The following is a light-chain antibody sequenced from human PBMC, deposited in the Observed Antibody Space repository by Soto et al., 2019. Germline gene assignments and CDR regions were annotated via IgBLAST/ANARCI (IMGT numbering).Light chain of an antibody. CDR2: DAS. CDR3: QQRSSWPLLP. CDR1: QSVSSY. J-gene: IGKJ3*01. V-gene: IGKV3-11*01. Sequence: EIVLTQSQATLSLSPWERATLSCRASQSVSSYLAWYQQKPGQAPRLLIYDASNMATGITARFSGSGSATDYTHNLRRLDTVHFAVFYCQQRSSWPLLPFAPGTKVDIK.